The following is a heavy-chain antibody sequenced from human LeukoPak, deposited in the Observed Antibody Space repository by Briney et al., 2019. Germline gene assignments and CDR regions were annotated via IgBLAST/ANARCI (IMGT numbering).Heavy chain of an antibody. V-gene: IGHV3-7*01. D-gene: IGHD3-3*01. CDR2: IKQDGSEK. Sequence: GGSLRLSCAASGFTFSSYRMSWVRQAPGKGLEWVANIKQDGSEKYYVDSVKGRFTISRDNAKNSLYLQMNSLRAEDTAVYYCARAEPTIFGVVIIGGFFDYWGQGTLVTVSS. CDR3: ARAEPTIFGVVIIGGFFDY. CDR1: GFTFSSYR. J-gene: IGHJ4*02.